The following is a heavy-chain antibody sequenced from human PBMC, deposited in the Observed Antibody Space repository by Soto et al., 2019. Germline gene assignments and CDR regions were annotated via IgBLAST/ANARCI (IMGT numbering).Heavy chain of an antibody. D-gene: IGHD3-9*01. J-gene: IGHJ4*02. Sequence: EVELVESGGGLVQPGGSLRLSCAATGFMFSSYWMTWVRQAPGKGLEWVANINQNGSERCYVGSVEGRFTISRDNAKNSVFLQMENLRVEDTAMYYCATDILDFWGQGTLVTVSS. CDR1: GFMFSSYW. CDR3: ATDILDF. CDR2: INQNGSER. V-gene: IGHV3-7*05.